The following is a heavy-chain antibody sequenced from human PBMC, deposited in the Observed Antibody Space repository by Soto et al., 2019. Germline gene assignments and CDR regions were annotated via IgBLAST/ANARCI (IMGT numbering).Heavy chain of an antibody. D-gene: IGHD2-2*01. CDR3: AKGGLVVPAAIVYYYMEV. CDR1: GFTFSSYA. Sequence: PGGSLRLSCAASGFTFSSYAMSWVRQAPGKGLEWVSAISGSGGSTYYADSVKGRFTISRDNSKNTLYLQMNSLRAEDTAVHYCAKGGLVVPAAIVYYYMEVWGKETTVTVSS. J-gene: IGHJ6*03. V-gene: IGHV3-23*01. CDR2: ISGSGGST.